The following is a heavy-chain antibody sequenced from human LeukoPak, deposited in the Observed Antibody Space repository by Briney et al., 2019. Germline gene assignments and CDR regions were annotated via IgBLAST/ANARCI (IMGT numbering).Heavy chain of an antibody. Sequence: GGSLRLSCAASGFTFGDYEMTWVRQAPGKGLEWVSSLSRSGGETFYADAVKGRFTISRDNSKSTLYFQLNSLRAEDTAVYYCAKVRSGSYYIDYYYYAMDVWGQGTTVSVSS. CDR2: LSRSGGET. V-gene: IGHV3-23*01. D-gene: IGHD3-10*01. CDR3: AKVRSGSYYIDYYYYAMDV. CDR1: GFTFGDYE. J-gene: IGHJ6*02.